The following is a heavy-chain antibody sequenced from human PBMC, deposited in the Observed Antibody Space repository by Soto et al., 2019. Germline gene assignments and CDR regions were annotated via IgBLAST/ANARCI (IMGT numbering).Heavy chain of an antibody. CDR3: ARDREYYYDSSGNYYYHYAMDV. Sequence: QVQLVESGAEVKKPGASVKVSCKASGYTFTSYAISWVRQAPGQGLEWMGWIGGYSSNTKYAQNFQGRVTMTTDTSTSTAYMELRSLRSDDTAVYYCARDREYYYDSSGNYYYHYAMDVWGQGTTVTVSS. CDR1: GYTFTSYA. CDR2: IGGYSSNT. V-gene: IGHV1-18*04. J-gene: IGHJ6*02. D-gene: IGHD3-22*01.